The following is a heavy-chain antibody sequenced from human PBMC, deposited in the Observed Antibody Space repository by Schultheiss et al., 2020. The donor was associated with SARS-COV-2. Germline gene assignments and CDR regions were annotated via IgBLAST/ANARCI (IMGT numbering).Heavy chain of an antibody. CDR1: GFTFSSYA. J-gene: IGHJ6*02. Sequence: GGSLRLSCAASGFTFSSYAMSWVRQAPGKGLEWVSAISSSGGSTYYADSVKGRFTISRDNSKNTLYLQMNSLRAEDTAVYYCARDGVTHYYYGMDVWGQGTTVTVSS. CDR3: ARDGVTHYYYGMDV. D-gene: IGHD2-21*02. CDR2: ISSSGGST. V-gene: IGHV3-23*01.